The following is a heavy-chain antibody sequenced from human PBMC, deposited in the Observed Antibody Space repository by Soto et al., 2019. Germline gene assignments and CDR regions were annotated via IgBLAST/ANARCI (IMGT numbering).Heavy chain of an antibody. D-gene: IGHD4-4*01. CDR2: IYWDGDK. Sequence: QITLKESGPTLVKPTQTLTLTCTFSGFSLRTSGLGVGWIRQPPGKALEWLALIYWDGDKRYNPSLNNRATTPEDTSKNQLVLTMTNMHPVDTATYPCARRRLTVTVAPVFELWGEGTMVTVSS. CDR3: ARRRLTVTVAPVFEL. CDR1: GFSLRTSGLG. J-gene: IGHJ3*01. V-gene: IGHV2-5*02.